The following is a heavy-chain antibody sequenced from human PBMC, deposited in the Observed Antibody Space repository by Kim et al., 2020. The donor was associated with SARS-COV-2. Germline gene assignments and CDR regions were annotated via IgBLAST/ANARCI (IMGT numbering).Heavy chain of an antibody. D-gene: IGHD3-22*01. CDR1: GFTFDDYT. J-gene: IGHJ4*01. Sequence: GGSLRLSCETSGFTFDDYTMHWVRQTPEKGLQWVSFISWDGEDTYYADSVKGRFTISRDNSKKSLYLQMNSLRSEDTALYYCAKSPYDSSGYQYYFDYWG. CDR3: AKSPYDSSGYQYYFDY. CDR2: ISWDGEDT. V-gene: IGHV3-43*01.